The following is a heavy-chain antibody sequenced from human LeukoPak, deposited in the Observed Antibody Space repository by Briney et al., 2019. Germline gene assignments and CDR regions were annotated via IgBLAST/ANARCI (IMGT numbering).Heavy chain of an antibody. CDR1: GFTFRSYA. V-gene: IGHV3-30*04. CDR3: ARGAHHTETVERPPFDY. J-gene: IGHJ4*02. CDR2: ISYHGRNK. Sequence: PGRSLRLSCAASGFTFRSYALHWVRQAPGKGLEWVAVISYHGRNKYYADSVKGRFSISRDNSKNTLYLQMNTLRAEDTAVYYCARGAHHTETVERPPFDYWGQGTLVTVSS. D-gene: IGHD4-11*01.